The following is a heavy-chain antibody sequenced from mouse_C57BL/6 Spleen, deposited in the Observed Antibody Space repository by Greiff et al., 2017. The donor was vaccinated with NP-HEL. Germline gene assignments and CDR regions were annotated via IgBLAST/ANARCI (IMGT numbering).Heavy chain of an antibody. D-gene: IGHD1-1*01. CDR1: GYTFTSYW. V-gene: IGHV1-64*01. CDR2: IHPNSGST. Sequence: QVQLQQPGAELVKPGASVKLSCKASGYTFTSYWMHWVKQRPGHGLEWIGMIHPNSGSTNYNEKFKSKATLTVDKSSSTAYMQLSSLTSEDSAVYYCARRSTVYYFDYWGQGTTLTVSS. J-gene: IGHJ2*01. CDR3: ARRSTVYYFDY.